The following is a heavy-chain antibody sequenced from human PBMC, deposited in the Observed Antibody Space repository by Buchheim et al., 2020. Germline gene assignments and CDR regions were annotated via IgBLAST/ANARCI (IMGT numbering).Heavy chain of an antibody. CDR2: ISYDGSNK. J-gene: IGHJ4*02. D-gene: IGHD3-22*01. CDR1: GFSFSSYG. Sequence: QVQLVESGGGVVQPGRSLRLSCAASGFSFSSYGMHWARQAPGKGLEWVAVISYDGSNKYYADSVRGRFTISRDNSKNTLYLQMNNLRAEDTAVYYCAKLYDSSPDYWGQGTL. V-gene: IGHV3-30*18. CDR3: AKLYDSSPDY.